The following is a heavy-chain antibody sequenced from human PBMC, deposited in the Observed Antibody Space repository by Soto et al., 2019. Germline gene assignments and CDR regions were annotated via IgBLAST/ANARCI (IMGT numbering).Heavy chain of an antibody. CDR2: ISAYNGNT. J-gene: IGHJ3*02. Sequence: QVQLVQSGAEVKKPGASVKVSCKASGYTFTSYGISWVRQAPGQGLEWMGWISAYNGNTNYAQKLQGRVTMTTDTATSKAYMELRSLRSDDTAVYYCARDPEPYRPVRRAFDIWGQGTMVTVSS. V-gene: IGHV1-18*04. CDR3: ARDPEPYRPVRRAFDI. D-gene: IGHD1-26*01. CDR1: GYTFTSYG.